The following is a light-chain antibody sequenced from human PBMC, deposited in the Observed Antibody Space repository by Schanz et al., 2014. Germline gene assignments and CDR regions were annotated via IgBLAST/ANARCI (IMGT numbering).Light chain of an antibody. CDR1: SSDVGSYDY. J-gene: IGLJ2*01. CDR3: SSYAGSNNVV. Sequence: QSALTQPRSVSGSPGQSVAISCTGTSSDVGSYDYVSWYQQHPGKAPKVMIYDVTERPSGVPDRFSGSKSGNTASLTVSGLQAEDEADYYCSSYAGSNNVVFGGGTKLTVL. CDR2: DVT. V-gene: IGLV2-11*01.